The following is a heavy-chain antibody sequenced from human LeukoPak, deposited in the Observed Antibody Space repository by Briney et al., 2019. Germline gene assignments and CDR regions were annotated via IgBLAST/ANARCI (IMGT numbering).Heavy chain of an antibody. Sequence: KTGGSLRLSCAASAFSLNAYNMNWVRQAPGKGLEWASSISYTGTYIYYADSVKGRFTISRDNAQNSLYLQMNSLRAEDTAIYYCVRDRGTYRPIDYWGQGTLVTVSS. V-gene: IGHV3-21*04. CDR1: AFSLNAYN. CDR2: ISYTGTYI. J-gene: IGHJ4*02. D-gene: IGHD1-26*01. CDR3: VRDRGTYRPIDY.